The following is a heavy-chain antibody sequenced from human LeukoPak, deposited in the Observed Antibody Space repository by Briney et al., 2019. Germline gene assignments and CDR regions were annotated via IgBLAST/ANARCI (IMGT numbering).Heavy chain of an antibody. J-gene: IGHJ4*02. CDR2: IDPDSGGT. CDR1: GYTFTCYY. V-gene: IGHV1-2*02. D-gene: IGHD2-2*02. Sequence: ASVKVSCKTSGYTFTCYYLHWVRQAPGQGLEWMGRIDPDSGGTHYAQKFQVRVTVTRDTSITTVYMELSGLTSDDTAVYYCARVPGPYTPSRFGYWGQGTLVTVSS. CDR3: ARVPGPYTPSRFGY.